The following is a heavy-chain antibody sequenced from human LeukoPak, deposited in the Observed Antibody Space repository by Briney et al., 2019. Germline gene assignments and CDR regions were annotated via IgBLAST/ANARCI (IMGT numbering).Heavy chain of an antibody. CDR1: GGSISSGSYY. D-gene: IGHD2-15*01. Sequence: PSETLSLTCTVSGGSISSGSYYWSWIRQPPGKGLEWIGYIYYSGSTNYNPSLKSRVTISVDTSKNQFSLKLSSVTAADTAVYYCARVSCSGGSCHMANYYYYMDVWGKGTTVTISS. CDR2: IYYSGST. V-gene: IGHV4-61*01. CDR3: ARVSCSGGSCHMANYYYYMDV. J-gene: IGHJ6*03.